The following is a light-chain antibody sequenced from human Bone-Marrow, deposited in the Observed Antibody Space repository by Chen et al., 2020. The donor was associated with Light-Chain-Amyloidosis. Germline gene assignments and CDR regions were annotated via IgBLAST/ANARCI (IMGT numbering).Light chain of an antibody. Sequence: NFMLTQPHYVSESPGKTVIISCTRSRGSIATNYVQWYQQRPGSSPTTVIYEDDQRPSGVPDRFSGSIDRSSNSASLTISGLKTEDEADYYCQSYQGSSQGVFGGGTKLTVL. CDR3: QSYQGSSQGV. V-gene: IGLV6-57*01. J-gene: IGLJ3*02. CDR1: RGSIATNY. CDR2: EDD.